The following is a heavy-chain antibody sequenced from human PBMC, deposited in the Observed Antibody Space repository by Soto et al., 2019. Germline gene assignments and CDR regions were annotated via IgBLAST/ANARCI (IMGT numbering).Heavy chain of an antibody. CDR1: GGSISSGGYF. Sequence: QVQLQESGPGLVKPSQTLSLTCTVSGGSISSGGYFWSWIRQPPGKGLEWIGNIFYSGTTYYNPSLKSRFTISVDTSKNQCSLKLSSVTAADTAVYFCARGVLYWGQGTLVTVSS. CDR3: ARGVLY. D-gene: IGHD1-1*01. J-gene: IGHJ4*02. CDR2: IFYSGTT. V-gene: IGHV4-31*03.